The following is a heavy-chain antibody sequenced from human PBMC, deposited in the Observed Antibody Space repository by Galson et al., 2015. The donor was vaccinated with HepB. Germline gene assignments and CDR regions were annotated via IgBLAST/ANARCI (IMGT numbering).Heavy chain of an antibody. CDR2: ISGSADST. J-gene: IGHJ6*02. Sequence: SLRLSCAASGFTFSSSVMNWVRQAPGKGLEWVSTISGSADSTNYVDSVKGRFTISRDNSKNTLFLQMNSLRAEDTAVYYCAKRRAVKAYDACTTYVRARGTAHFYALDVWGQGTTVTVSS. CDR1: GFTFSSSV. CDR3: AKRRAVKAYDACTTYVRARGTAHFYALDV. D-gene: IGHD2/OR15-2a*01. V-gene: IGHV3-23*01.